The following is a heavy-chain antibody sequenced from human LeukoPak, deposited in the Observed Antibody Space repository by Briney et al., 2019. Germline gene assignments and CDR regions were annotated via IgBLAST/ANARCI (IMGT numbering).Heavy chain of an antibody. CDR3: AKDRGGCSSTSCYYFDY. V-gene: IGHV3-30*18. D-gene: IGHD2-2*01. Sequence: PGGSLRLSCAASGFTFSSYGMHRVRQAPGKGLEWVAVISYDGSNKYYADSVKGRFTISRDNSKNTLYLQMNSLRAEDTAVYYCAKDRGGCSSTSCYYFDYWGQGTLVTVSS. CDR2: ISYDGSNK. CDR1: GFTFSSYG. J-gene: IGHJ4*02.